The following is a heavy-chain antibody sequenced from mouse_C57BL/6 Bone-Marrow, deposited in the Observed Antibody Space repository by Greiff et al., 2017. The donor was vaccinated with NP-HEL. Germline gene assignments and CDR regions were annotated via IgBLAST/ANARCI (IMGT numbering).Heavy chain of an antibody. D-gene: IGHD2-1*01. Sequence: EVQLVESGPGLVKPSQSLSLTCSVTGYSITSGYYWNWIRQFPGNKLEWMGYISYDGSNNYNPSLKNRISITRDTSKNQFFLKLNSVTTEDTATYYCARDCLRWYGTWFAYWGQGTLVTVSA. CDR1: GYSITSGYY. CDR2: ISYDGSN. CDR3: ARDCLRWYGTWFAY. V-gene: IGHV3-6*01. J-gene: IGHJ3*01.